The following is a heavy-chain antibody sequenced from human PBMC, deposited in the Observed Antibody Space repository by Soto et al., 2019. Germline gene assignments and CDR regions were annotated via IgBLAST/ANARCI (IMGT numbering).Heavy chain of an antibody. V-gene: IGHV3-30*18. J-gene: IGHJ3*01. CDR3: AEDQVYSSSWPRS. CDR2: ISYDGSNK. Sequence: GGSLRLSCAASGFTFSSDGMHWVRQAPGKGLEWVAVISYDGSNKYYADSVKGRFTISRDNSKNTLYLQMNSLRAEDTAVYYYAEDQVYSSSWPRSWGQGTMVTVSS. D-gene: IGHD6-13*01. CDR1: GFTFSSDG.